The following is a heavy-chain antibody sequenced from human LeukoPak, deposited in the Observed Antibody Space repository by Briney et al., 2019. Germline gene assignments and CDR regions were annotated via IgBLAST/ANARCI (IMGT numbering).Heavy chain of an antibody. CDR3: ARMNYVSTGWGAPFDN. CDR2: IGSSGTTT. J-gene: IGHJ4*02. CDR1: GFTFSIYS. V-gene: IGHV3-48*04. Sequence: GGSLRLSCAASGFTFSIYSMNRVRQAPGRGLEWLSYIGSSGTTTYYADSVKGRFTMSRDNAKNLLFLQMNSLRAEDTAVYYCARMNYVSTGWGAPFDNWGQGTLVTVSS. D-gene: IGHD1-7*01.